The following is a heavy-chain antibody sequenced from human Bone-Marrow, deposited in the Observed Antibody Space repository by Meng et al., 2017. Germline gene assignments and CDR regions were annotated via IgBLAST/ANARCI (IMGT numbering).Heavy chain of an antibody. J-gene: IGHJ4*02. CDR1: GDSISSSSDY. V-gene: IGHV4-39*01. CDR2: IYYSGST. CDR3: ARRDYFDY. Sequence: QLQLQESGPGLGKPSETLSLTCIVSGDSISSSSDYWGWIRQPPGKGLEWIGSIYYSGSTYYNPSLKSRVTISVDTSKNQFSLTLSSVTAADTAVYYCARRDYFDYWGQGTLVTVSS.